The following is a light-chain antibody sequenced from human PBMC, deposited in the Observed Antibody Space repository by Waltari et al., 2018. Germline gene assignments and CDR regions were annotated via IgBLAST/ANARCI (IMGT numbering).Light chain of an antibody. CDR2: FEN. CDR3: QVWLSNSDHPV. Sequence: LSQPPSVSVAPGQAATVTCERDKFGGPRVHWYQQKSGQAPILIIYFENDRPPGTPERFAGSSSGNTATLTISRVEAEDEGDYYCQVWLSNSDHPVFGSGTRVSVL. J-gene: IGLJ1*01. V-gene: IGLV3-21*04. CDR1: KFGGPR.